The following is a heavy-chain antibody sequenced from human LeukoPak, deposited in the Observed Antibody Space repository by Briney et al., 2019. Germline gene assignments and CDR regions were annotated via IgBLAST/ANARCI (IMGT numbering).Heavy chain of an antibody. V-gene: IGHV4-39*01. CDR1: GGSVSSSSYY. CDR3: AESNGYSYGYFDY. CDR2: IYYSGST. J-gene: IGHJ4*02. Sequence: QSSETLSLTCTVSGGSVSSSSYYWGWIRHPPGKGLEWIGSIYYSGSTYYNPSLKSRVTISVDTSKNQFSLKLSSVTAADTAVYYCAESNGYSYGYFDYWGQGTLVTVSS. D-gene: IGHD5-18*01.